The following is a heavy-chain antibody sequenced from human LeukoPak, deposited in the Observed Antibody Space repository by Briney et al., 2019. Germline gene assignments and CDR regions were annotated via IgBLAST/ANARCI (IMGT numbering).Heavy chain of an antibody. CDR1: GFTFSSYW. D-gene: IGHD2-15*01. CDR2: IKEDGSEK. Sequence: GGSLRLSCAASGFTFSSYWMSRVRQAPGEGLEWVANIKEDGSEKYYVDSVKGRFTISRDNAKNSLYLQMNSLRAEDTAVYYCAREGYCSGGNCFFDYWGQGTLVTVSS. CDR3: AREGYCSGGNCFFDY. V-gene: IGHV3-7*01. J-gene: IGHJ4*02.